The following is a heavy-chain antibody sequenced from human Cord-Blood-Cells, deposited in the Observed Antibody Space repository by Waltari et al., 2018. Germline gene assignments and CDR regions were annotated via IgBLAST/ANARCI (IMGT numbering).Heavy chain of an antibody. V-gene: IGHV3-66*01. CDR2: IYSGGST. J-gene: IGHJ5*02. CDR3: ARVGYSGSYYNWFDP. CDR1: GFTVSSNY. D-gene: IGHD1-26*01. Sequence: EVQLVESGGGLVQPGGSLRLSCAASGFTVSSNYMSWVRQAPGKGLEWGSVIYSGGSTYYADSVKGRFTISRDKSKNTLYLQMNSLRAEDTAVYYCARVGYSGSYYNWFDPWGQGTLVTVSS.